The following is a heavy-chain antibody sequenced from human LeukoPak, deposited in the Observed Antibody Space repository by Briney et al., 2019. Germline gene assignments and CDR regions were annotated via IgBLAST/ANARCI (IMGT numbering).Heavy chain of an antibody. CDR1: GGSITTSGHY. CDR3: ANYVSGTMRDY. CDR2: IDYRERT. Sequence: PSETLPLTCTVSGGSITTSGHYWGWIRQPPGKGLEWIGSIDYRERTTYNPSLKSRVTISADTSRNQFSLKLSSVTATDTAVYYCANYVSGTMRDYWGQGTLVTVSS. D-gene: IGHD3-16*01. J-gene: IGHJ4*02. V-gene: IGHV4-39*01.